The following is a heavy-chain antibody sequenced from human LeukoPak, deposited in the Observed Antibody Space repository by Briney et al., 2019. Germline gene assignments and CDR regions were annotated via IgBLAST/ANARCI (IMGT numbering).Heavy chain of an antibody. CDR3: ARGGSSNWTPFDC. V-gene: IGHV4-34*01. CDR1: GESFSGYY. J-gene: IGHJ4*02. D-gene: IGHD6-13*01. Sequence: SETLSLTCAVYGESFSGYYWSWIRQPPGKGLKRIGEIYHSGSTNYNPSLKSRVTISVGKSRKHFSLKLNSVTAADTAVYYCARGGSSNWTPFDCWGQGTLVTFSS. CDR2: IYHSGST.